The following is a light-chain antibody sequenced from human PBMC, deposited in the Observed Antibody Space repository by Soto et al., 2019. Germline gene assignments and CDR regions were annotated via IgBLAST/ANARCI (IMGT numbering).Light chain of an antibody. CDR1: SSNIESHT. CDR2: TNN. V-gene: IGLV1-44*01. Sequence: QSVLTQPPSASGTPGQRITISCSGSSSNIESHTVNWYQQVPGTAPKLLINTNNQRPSGFPDRFSGSKSGASASLAISGLQSEDAATYYCATWDDSRKGVFGTGTKVTVL. J-gene: IGLJ1*01. CDR3: ATWDDSRKGV.